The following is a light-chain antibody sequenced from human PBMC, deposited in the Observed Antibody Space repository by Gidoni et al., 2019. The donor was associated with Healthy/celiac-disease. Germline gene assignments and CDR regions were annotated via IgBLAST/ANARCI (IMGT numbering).Light chain of an antibody. CDR1: QSVSSN. V-gene: IGKV3-15*01. Sequence: IVMTQSPATLSVSAGERATLACRTSQSVSSNLAWYQQKPAQAPRHLLYGASTRATGIPARFSGSGSGREFTLTISSLQSEDFAVYYCQQYNNWPFLTFGQGTRLEIK. J-gene: IGKJ5*01. CDR2: GAS. CDR3: QQYNNWPFLT.